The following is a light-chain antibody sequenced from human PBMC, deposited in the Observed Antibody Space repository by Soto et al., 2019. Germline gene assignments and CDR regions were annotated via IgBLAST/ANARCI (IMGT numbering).Light chain of an antibody. CDR3: QQYNDWPPQLT. CDR1: QTVSSK. Sequence: EIVMTQSPATLSVSVGERATLSCRASQTVSSKLAWYQQKPGQAPRLLIYGESTRATGIPARFTGSGSVTEFTLTISSLQSEDFAVYYCQQYNDWPPQLTFGGGTKVEIK. J-gene: IGKJ4*01. CDR2: GES. V-gene: IGKV3-15*01.